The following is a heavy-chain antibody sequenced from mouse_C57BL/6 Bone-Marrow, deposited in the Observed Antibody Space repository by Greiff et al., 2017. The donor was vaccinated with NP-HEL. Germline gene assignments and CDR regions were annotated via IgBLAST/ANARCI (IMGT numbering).Heavy chain of an antibody. CDR1: GYAFSSSW. CDR2: IYPGDGDT. CDR3: ASWYFDV. Sequence: VKLQQSGPELVKPGASVKISCKASGYAFSSSWMNWVKQRPGKGLEWIGRIYPGDGDTNYNGKFKGKATLTADKSSSTAYMQLSSLTSEDSAVYFCASWYFDVWGTGTTVTVSS. V-gene: IGHV1-82*01. J-gene: IGHJ1*03.